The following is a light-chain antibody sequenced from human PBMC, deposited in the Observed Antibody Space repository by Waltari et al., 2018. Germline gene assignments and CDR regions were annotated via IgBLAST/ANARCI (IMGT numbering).Light chain of an antibody. V-gene: IGKV1-12*01. CDR1: QSISNW. CDR2: KAS. Sequence: DIQMTQSPSSLSASVGDTVTITCRASQSISNWLAWYQQKPGKAPNLLIYKASSLQSGVPSRFSGSGSGTEFTLTISSLQPEDFITYYCLKYSSSPWTFGQGTKVEIK. CDR3: LKYSSSPWT. J-gene: IGKJ1*01.